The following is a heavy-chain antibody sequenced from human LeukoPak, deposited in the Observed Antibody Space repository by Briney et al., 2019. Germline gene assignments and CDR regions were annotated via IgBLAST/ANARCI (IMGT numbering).Heavy chain of an antibody. Sequence: GSLRLSCAASGFTFSSYAMHWVRQAPGKGLEWVSGIDGDGGNTWNADSVKGRFTISRDNSKNTLYLQMNSLRVEDTAVYYCAQDYGRDGEGTMFDYWGQGILVTVSS. CDR2: IDGDGGNT. J-gene: IGHJ4*02. V-gene: IGHV3-23*01. CDR1: GFTFSSYA. D-gene: IGHD3-10*01. CDR3: AQDYGRDGEGTMFDY.